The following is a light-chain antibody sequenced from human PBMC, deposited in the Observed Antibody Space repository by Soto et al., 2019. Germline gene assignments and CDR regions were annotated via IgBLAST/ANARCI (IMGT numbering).Light chain of an antibody. CDR1: QIISSSF. V-gene: IGKV3-20*01. J-gene: IGKJ5*01. CDR3: QQYNNSPIT. Sequence: ILLTQSPATMSLPPWAAASVSCGASQIISSSFLAWYQQKPGQAPRLLIYGASSRATGIPDRFSGTGSETDFTLTISILEAEDFAVYYCQQYNNSPITFGQGTRLEIK. CDR2: GAS.